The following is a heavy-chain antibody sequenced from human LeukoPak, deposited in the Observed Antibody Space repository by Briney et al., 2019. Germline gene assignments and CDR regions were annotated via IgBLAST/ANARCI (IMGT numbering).Heavy chain of an antibody. D-gene: IGHD6-13*01. CDR1: GGSISSGDYY. Sequence: SETLSLTFTVSGGSISSGDYYWSWIRQPPGKGLEWIGYIYYSGSTSYSPSLKNRITISVDTSENQFSLKLSSVTAADTAVYYCARASRIAAAGTNNWFDPWGQGTLVTVSS. CDR2: IYYSGST. CDR3: ARASRIAAAGTNNWFDP. V-gene: IGHV4-30-4*01. J-gene: IGHJ5*02.